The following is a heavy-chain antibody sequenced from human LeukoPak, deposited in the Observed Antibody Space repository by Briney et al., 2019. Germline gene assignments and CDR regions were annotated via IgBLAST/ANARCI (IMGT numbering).Heavy chain of an antibody. CDR2: ISSSSSYI. D-gene: IGHD5-24*01. J-gene: IGHJ4*02. CDR3: ARALFKRRDGYNGYFDY. CDR1: GFTFSSYS. Sequence: GGSLRLSCAASGFTFSSYSMNWVRQAPGKGLEWVSSISSSSSYIYYADSVKGRFTISRDNAKNSLYLQMNSLRAEDTAVYYCARALFKRRDGYNGYFDYWGQGTLVTVSS. V-gene: IGHV3-21*01.